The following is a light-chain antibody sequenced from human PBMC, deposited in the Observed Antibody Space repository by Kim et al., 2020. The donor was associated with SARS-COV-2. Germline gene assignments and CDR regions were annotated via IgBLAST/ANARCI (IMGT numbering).Light chain of an antibody. CDR2: GAS. Sequence: PGKRATLSCRASQTISSSYLAWYQQKPGQTPRLLIYGASNRATGIPDRFSGSGSGTDFTLTISRLEPEDFAVYYCQQYGSSPRTFGQGTKVDIK. V-gene: IGKV3-20*01. CDR1: QTISSSY. J-gene: IGKJ1*01. CDR3: QQYGSSPRT.